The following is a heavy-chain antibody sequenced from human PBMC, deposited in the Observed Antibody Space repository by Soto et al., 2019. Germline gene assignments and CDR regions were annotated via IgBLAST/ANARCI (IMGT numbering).Heavy chain of an antibody. V-gene: IGHV4-59*01. CDR2: IYNSGSS. CDR1: GGSISSYY. D-gene: IGHD3-22*01. Sequence: SETLSLTGTVSGGSISSYYWSWIRQPPGKGLEWIGYIYNSGSSHYNPSLKSRVTISVDTSKNQFSLKLSSVTAADTAVYYCARSHYYDSSGYPRPFDYWGQGTLVTVSS. CDR3: ARSHYYDSSGYPRPFDY. J-gene: IGHJ4*02.